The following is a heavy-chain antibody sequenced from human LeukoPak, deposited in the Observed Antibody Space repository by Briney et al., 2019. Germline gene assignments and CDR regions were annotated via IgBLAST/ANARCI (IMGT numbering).Heavy chain of an antibody. V-gene: IGHV3-23*01. J-gene: IGHJ5*02. CDR1: GFTLSSYA. CDR2: ISAGGGST. Sequence: PGGSLGLSCAASGFTLSSYALTWVRQAPGKGLDWVSAISAGGGSTYYADSVKGRFTISRDNSKNTLYLQMNSLRAEDTAVYYCARDEYGDYGCDRWGQGTLVTVSS. D-gene: IGHD4-17*01. CDR3: ARDEYGDYGCDR.